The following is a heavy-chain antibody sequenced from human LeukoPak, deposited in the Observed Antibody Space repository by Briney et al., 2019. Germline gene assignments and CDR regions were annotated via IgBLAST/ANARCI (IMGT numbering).Heavy chain of an antibody. J-gene: IGHJ5*01. CDR3: ARAYQHLGGLSFPDS. V-gene: IGHV4-38-2*02. CDR1: GYSITSAYY. Sequence: SETLSLTCTVSGYSITSAYYWGWIRQSPGKGLAWIGSIYHSGSSYYNPSLKSRVTISVDTSKNHFSLKLTSVTAADTAVYYCARAYQHLGGLSFPDSWGQGTVVTVSS. D-gene: IGHD3-16*02. CDR2: IYHSGSS.